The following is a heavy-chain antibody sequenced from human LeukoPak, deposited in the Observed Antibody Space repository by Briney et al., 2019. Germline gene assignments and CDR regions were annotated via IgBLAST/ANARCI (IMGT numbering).Heavy chain of an antibody. CDR1: GYTFTSYY. CDR2: INPSGGST. J-gene: IGHJ6*03. V-gene: IGHV1-46*01. Sequence: ASVKVSCKASGYTFTSYYMHWVRQAPGQELEWMGIINPSGGSTSYAQKFQGRVTMTRDTSTSTVYMELSSLRSEDTAVYYCAREGRRFRGTTTPSHYYYYYMDVWGKGTTVTVSS. D-gene: IGHD1/OR15-1a*01. CDR3: AREGRRFRGTTTPSHYYYYYMDV.